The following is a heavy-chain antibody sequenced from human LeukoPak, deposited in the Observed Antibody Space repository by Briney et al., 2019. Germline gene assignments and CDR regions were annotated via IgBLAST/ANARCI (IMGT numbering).Heavy chain of an antibody. Sequence: ASVKVSCKASGYTFTGYYMHWVRQAPGQGLEWMGWINPNSGGTNYAQKFQGWVTMTRDTSISTAYMELSRLRSDDTAVYYCARGRLVSLTGYGQGGWSYYGMDVWGKGTTVTVSS. CDR3: ARGRLVSLTGYGQGGWSYYGMDV. CDR1: GYTFTGYY. D-gene: IGHD3-9*01. J-gene: IGHJ6*04. CDR2: INPNSGGT. V-gene: IGHV1-2*04.